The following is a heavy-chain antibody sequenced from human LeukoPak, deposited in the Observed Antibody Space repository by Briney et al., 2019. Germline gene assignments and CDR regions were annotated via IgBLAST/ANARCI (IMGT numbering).Heavy chain of an antibody. J-gene: IGHJ4*02. CDR2: ISYDGSNK. CDR1: GFTFSCYA. CDR3: ARGIAAALAPLDY. Sequence: GRSLRLSCAASGFTFSCYAMHWVRQAPGKGLEWVAVISYDGSNKYYADSVKGRSTISRDNSKNTLYLQMNSLRAEDTAVYYCARGIAAALAPLDYWGQGTLVTVSS. V-gene: IGHV3-30-3*01. D-gene: IGHD6-13*01.